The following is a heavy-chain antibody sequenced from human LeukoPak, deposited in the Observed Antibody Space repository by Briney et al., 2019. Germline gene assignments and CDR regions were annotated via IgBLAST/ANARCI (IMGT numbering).Heavy chain of an antibody. V-gene: IGHV1-24*01. CDR3: ATGTPAELRGLDV. Sequence: ASVKVSCKVSGDTLSQVSIHWVRQAPGNGLEWMGGSNLEDFETVYAQKFEGRLTVTDDTSTDTAYMDLSSLGSEDTAVYYCATGTPAELRGLDVWGPGTTVAVS. CDR2: SNLEDFET. J-gene: IGHJ6*02. D-gene: IGHD2-2*01. CDR1: GDTLSQVS.